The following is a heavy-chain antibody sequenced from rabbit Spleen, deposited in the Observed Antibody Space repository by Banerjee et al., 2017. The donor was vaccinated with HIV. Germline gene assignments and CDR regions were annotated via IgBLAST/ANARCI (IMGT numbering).Heavy chain of an antibody. D-gene: IGHD4-2*01. V-gene: IGHV1S47*01. CDR3: ARAPYAGSAYNPYYFNL. Sequence: APGKGLEWIACIENGDGRYYASWVNGRFTISRSTSLNTVTLQMTSLTAADTATYFCARAPYAGSAYNPYYFNLWGQGTLVTVS. CDR2: IENGDGR. J-gene: IGHJ4*01.